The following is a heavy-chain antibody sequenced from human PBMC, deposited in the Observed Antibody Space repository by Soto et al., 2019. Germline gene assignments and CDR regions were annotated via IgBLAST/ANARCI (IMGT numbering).Heavy chain of an antibody. CDR3: AKDIHDSSGGGFDY. D-gene: IGHD3-22*01. V-gene: IGHV3-9*01. CDR1: GFTFDDYA. CDR2: ISWNSGSI. Sequence: PGGSLRLSCAASGFTFDDYAMHWVRQAPGKGLEWVSGISWNSGSIGYADSVKGRFTISRDNAKNSLYLQMNSLRAEDTALYYCAKDIHDSSGGGFDYWGQGTLVTVS. J-gene: IGHJ4*02.